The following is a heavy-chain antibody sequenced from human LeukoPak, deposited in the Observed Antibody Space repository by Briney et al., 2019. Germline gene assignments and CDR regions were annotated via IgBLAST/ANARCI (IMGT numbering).Heavy chain of an antibody. D-gene: IGHD3-3*01. V-gene: IGHV4-4*09. CDR3: ARLPENYDFWSGYPSYFDY. CDR1: GGSISNYY. J-gene: IGHJ4*02. CDR2: IYTSGST. Sequence: SETLSLTCTVSGGSISNYYWSWIRQPPGKGLEWIGNIYTSGSTNYNPSLKSRVTISVDTSKKHFSLKLSSVTAADTAVCYCARLPENYDFWSGYPSYFDYWGQGTLVTVSS.